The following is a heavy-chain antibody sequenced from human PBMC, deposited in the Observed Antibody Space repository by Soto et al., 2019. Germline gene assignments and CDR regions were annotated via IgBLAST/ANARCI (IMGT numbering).Heavy chain of an antibody. D-gene: IGHD6-6*01. CDR2: INPNSGGT. CDR1: GYTFTGYY. V-gene: IGHV1-2*04. CDR3: ARDMYSSSSKYYFDY. Sequence: GASVKVSCKASGYTFTGYYMHWVRQAPGQGLEWMGWINPNSGGTNYAQKFQGWVTMTRDTSISTAYMELSRLRSDDTAVYYCARDMYSSSSKYYFDYWGQGTLVTVSS. J-gene: IGHJ4*02.